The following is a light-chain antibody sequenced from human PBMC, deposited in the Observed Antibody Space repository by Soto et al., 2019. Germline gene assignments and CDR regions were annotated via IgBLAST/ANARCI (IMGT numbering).Light chain of an antibody. V-gene: IGKV3-20*01. CDR3: QQYGRSPFS. CDR1: QSVGTSY. Sequence: EIVLTQSPATLSLSPGERATLSCRASQSVGTSYLAWYQQRPGQAPRLLISGSSTRAAGIPDRFGGSGSGTEFTLTITRLEPEDFAVYYCQQYGRSPFSFGPGTKVDF. CDR2: GSS. J-gene: IGKJ3*01.